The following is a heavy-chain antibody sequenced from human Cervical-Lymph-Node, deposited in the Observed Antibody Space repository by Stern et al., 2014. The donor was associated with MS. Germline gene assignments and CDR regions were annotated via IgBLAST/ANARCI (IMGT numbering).Heavy chain of an antibody. V-gene: IGHV3-48*02. D-gene: IGHD1-1*01. Sequence: EVHLVESGGGLVQPGGSLRLSCAASGFTFSDYSMNWVRQAPGKGLEWVSYISSTSSTIYYTDSVKGRFTISRDNAKNLLYLQMNSLRDEDTAVYYCARDSTVGTSAPTGHYWGQGTLVTVSA. CDR1: GFTFSDYS. J-gene: IGHJ4*02. CDR2: ISSTSSTI. CDR3: ARDSTVGTSAPTGHY.